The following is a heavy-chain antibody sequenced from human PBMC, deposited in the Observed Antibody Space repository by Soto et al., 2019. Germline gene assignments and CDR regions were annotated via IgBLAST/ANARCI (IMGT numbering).Heavy chain of an antibody. CDR1: GFSVRTSG. V-gene: IGHV3-33*01. D-gene: IGHD3-10*01. J-gene: IGHJ3*01. CDR2: IWNDGNNK. CDR3: ARDDNLQGNAFDV. Sequence: QVQLVESGGGAVQPERSLRLSCAASGFSVRTSGMHWVRQAPGKGLEWVALIWNDGNNKVYADSVKGRFTISNDNSQNTIYLQMDSLRGEDTALYYCARDDNLQGNAFDVWGQGTMVTVSS.